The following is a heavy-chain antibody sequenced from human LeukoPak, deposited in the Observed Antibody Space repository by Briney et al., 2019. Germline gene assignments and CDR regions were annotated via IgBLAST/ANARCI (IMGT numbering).Heavy chain of an antibody. Sequence: GGSLRLSCSASGFTFSSYAMHWVRQAPGKGLEYVSAISSNGGSTYYADSVKGRFTISRDNSKNTLYLQMSSLRAEDTAVYYCARDPAYDFWSGYYSLGMDVWGQGTTVTVSS. CDR3: ARDPAYDFWSGYYSLGMDV. D-gene: IGHD3-3*01. CDR2: ISSNGGST. J-gene: IGHJ6*02. V-gene: IGHV3-64D*06. CDR1: GFTFSSYA.